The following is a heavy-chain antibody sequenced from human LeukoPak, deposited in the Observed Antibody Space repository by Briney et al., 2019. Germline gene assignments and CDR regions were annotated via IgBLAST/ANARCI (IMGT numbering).Heavy chain of an antibody. CDR3: ASNSKLWFGESTQHYYYYYMDV. D-gene: IGHD3-10*01. Sequence: SVKVSCKASGGTFTSYAISWVRQAPGQGLEWMGGIIPIFGSANYAQKFQDRVTITADKSTITAYMELTSLRSEDTAVYYCASNSKLWFGESTQHYYYYYMDVWGRGTTVTVSS. CDR1: GGTFTSYA. V-gene: IGHV1-69*06. CDR2: IIPIFGSA. J-gene: IGHJ6*03.